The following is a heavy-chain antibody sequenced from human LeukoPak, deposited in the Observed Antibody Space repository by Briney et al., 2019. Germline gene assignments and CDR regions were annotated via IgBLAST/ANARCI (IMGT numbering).Heavy chain of an antibody. V-gene: IGHV3-21*01. Sequence: GGSLRLSCAASGFIFSSYTMNWVRQAPGKGLEWASYISSSNNYIYYADSVKGRFTISRDNAKNSLYLQMNSLRAEDTAVYYCASGGATLDYWGQGTLVTVSS. CDR2: ISSSNNYI. J-gene: IGHJ4*02. D-gene: IGHD1-26*01. CDR3: ASGGATLDY. CDR1: GFIFSSYT.